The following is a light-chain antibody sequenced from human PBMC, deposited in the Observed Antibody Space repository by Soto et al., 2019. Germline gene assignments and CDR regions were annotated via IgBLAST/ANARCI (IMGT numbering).Light chain of an antibody. J-gene: IGKJ1*01. CDR1: QTISSY. Sequence: DIQMTQSPSSLSASVGDRVTITCRASQTISSYLNWYQQKPGKAPKLLIYAASRLQSGVPSRFSVSASGTDFTLTISSPQPEDFATYYCQQSYSTPWTFGQGTKVEIK. CDR2: AAS. V-gene: IGKV1-39*01. CDR3: QQSYSTPWT.